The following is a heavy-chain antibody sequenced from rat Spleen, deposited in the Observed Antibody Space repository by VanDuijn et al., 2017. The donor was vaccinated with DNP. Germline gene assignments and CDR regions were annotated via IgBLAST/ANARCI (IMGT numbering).Heavy chain of an antibody. V-gene: IGHV5-7*01. CDR3: VRVDRDSYAHDY. CDR2: IISDGSRT. D-gene: IGHD1-12*01. CDR1: GFTFSDYN. Sequence: EVQLVESGGGLVQPGRSLKLSCAASGFTFSDYNMAWVRQAPKKGLEWVATIISDGSRTYYRDSVKGRFTVSRDNAEKTLFLQMTSLRSDDTATYYCVRVDRDSYAHDYWGQGVMVTVSS. J-gene: IGHJ2*01.